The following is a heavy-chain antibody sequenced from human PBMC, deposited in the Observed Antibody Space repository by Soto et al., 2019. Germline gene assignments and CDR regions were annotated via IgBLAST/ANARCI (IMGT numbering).Heavy chain of an antibody. CDR1: GFTFSSYA. CDR2: ISYDGSNK. J-gene: IGHJ6*02. CDR3: ARGFCSSTSCPGGNYYYYYGMDV. D-gene: IGHD2-2*01. V-gene: IGHV3-30-3*01. Sequence: PGGSLRLSCAASGFTFSSYAMHWVRQAPGKGLEWVAVISYDGSNKYYADSVKGRFTISRDNSKNTLYLQMTSLRAEDTAVYYCARGFCSSTSCPGGNYYYYYGMDVWGQGTTVTVSS.